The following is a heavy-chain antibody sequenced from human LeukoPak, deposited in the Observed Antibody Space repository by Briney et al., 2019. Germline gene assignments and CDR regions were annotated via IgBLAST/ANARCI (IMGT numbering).Heavy chain of an antibody. V-gene: IGHV3-74*01. J-gene: IGHJ4*02. CDR3: ARDEVGATPVDY. CDR2: INSDGTTT. CDR1: GFTFSSHW. D-gene: IGHD1-26*01. Sequence: GGSLRLSCAASGFTFSSHWMHWVRQAPGKGLVWVSRINSDGTTTNYADSEKGRFTIARDNAKNTLYLQMNSLRAEDTAVYYCARDEVGATPVDYWGQGTLVTVSS.